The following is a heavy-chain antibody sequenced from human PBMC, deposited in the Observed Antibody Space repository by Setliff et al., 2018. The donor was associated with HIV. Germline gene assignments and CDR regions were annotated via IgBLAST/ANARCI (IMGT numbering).Heavy chain of an antibody. V-gene: IGHV1-8*01. D-gene: IGHD3-10*01. CDR1: GGTFSSHA. Sequence: ASVKVSCKASGGTFSSHAISWVRQAPGQGLEWMGWINPNSGGTNYEQKFQGRVTMTRDTSTSTVYMELSSLRSEDTAVYYCARGYGSHAFDIWGQGTMVTVSS. CDR3: ARGYGSHAFDI. CDR2: INPNSGGT. J-gene: IGHJ3*02.